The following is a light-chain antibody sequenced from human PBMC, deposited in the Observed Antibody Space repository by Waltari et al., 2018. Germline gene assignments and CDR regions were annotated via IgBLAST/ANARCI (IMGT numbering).Light chain of an antibody. J-gene: IGLJ2*01. Sequence: QSVLTQPPSASGAPGQALPISCSRNSSYTRRHIVNCYQQVPGTTPKLLIYRNDQRPSGVPDRFSGSKSGTSASLAISGLRSDDEADYFCASWDDSLNGRWEFGGGTKVTVI. CDR2: RND. CDR1: SSYTRRHI. V-gene: IGLV1-44*01. CDR3: ASWDDSLNGRWE.